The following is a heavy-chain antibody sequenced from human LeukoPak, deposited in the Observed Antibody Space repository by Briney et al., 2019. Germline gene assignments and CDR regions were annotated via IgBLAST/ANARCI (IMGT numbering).Heavy chain of an antibody. CDR1: GGSISSSSHY. J-gene: IGHJ6*02. D-gene: IGHD3-10*01. CDR2: IYYSGST. Sequence: PSETLSLTCTVSGGSISSSSHYGGWIRQPPGKGPEWIGSIYYSGSTYYNPSLKSRVTISVDTSKNQFSLKLSSVTATDTAVYYCARHDCITTACYYFYGMDVWGQGTTVTVSS. V-gene: IGHV4-39*01. CDR3: ARHDCITTACYYFYGMDV.